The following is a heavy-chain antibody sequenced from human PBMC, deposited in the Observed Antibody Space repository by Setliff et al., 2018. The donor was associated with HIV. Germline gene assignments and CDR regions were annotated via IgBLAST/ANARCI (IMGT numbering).Heavy chain of an antibody. CDR3: ARYRRFADYIDV. V-gene: IGHV4-39*01. Sequence: SETLSLTCTVSGVSITNGTFYWNWIRQPPGKGLEWIGSMYHTGSTYYSPSLKSRVTMSLDTSMNQFSLKLTSVTAADTALYYCARYRRFADYIDVWGKGTTVTVSS. CDR2: MYHTGST. J-gene: IGHJ6*03. CDR1: GVSITNGTFY. D-gene: IGHD1-26*01.